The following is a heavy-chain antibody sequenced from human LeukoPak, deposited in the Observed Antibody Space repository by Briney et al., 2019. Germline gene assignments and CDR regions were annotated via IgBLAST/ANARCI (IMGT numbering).Heavy chain of an antibody. Sequence: SETLSLTCTASGDSISTYYWSWIRQPPGKGLEWIGYIYYSGSTNYNPSLKSRVTISADTSKNRFSLRLNSVIAADTAVYYCARVYEDPKWLRLRYFDYWGQGTLVTVSS. CDR2: IYYSGST. J-gene: IGHJ4*02. D-gene: IGHD5-12*01. CDR1: GDSISTYY. V-gene: IGHV4-59*01. CDR3: ARVYEDPKWLRLRYFDY.